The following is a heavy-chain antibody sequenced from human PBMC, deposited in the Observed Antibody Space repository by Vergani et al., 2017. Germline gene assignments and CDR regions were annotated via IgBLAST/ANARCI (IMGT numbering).Heavy chain of an antibody. D-gene: IGHD5-18*01. V-gene: IGHV3-15*01. CDR2: LKRKTDCGTT. J-gene: IGHJ4*02. CDR1: GFTFSNAW. CDR3: TTDGCSYGDLFDY. Sequence: EVQLVESGGGLVKPGGSLRLSCAASGFTFSNAWMSWVRQAPGKGLEWVGGLKRKTDCGTTDYAAPVKCRFTISRDNSKNTLYLQMNSLKTEDTAVYYCTTDGCSYGDLFDYWGQGTLVTVSS.